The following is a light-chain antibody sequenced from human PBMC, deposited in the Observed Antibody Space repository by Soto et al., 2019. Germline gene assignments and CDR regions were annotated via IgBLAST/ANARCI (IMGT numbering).Light chain of an antibody. J-gene: IGLJ1*01. CDR1: SSDVGGYNY. CDR2: EVS. CDR3: SSFTSAYTFV. Sequence: VLAQPASVSGSPGQSIAISCTGTSSDVGGYNYVSWYQQHPGKAPKLLISEVSIRPSGVSDRFSGSKSGNTASLTISGLQTEDEADYYCSSFTSAYTFVFGSGTKVTVL. V-gene: IGLV2-14*01.